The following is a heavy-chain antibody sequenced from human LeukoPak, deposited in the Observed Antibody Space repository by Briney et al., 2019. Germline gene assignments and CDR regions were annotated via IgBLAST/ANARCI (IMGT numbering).Heavy chain of an antibody. D-gene: IGHD3-22*01. Sequence: SETLSLTCTVSGGSISSYYWSWIRQPPGKGLEWIGYIYYSGSTNYNPSLKSRVTISVDTSKNQFSLKLSSVTAADTAVYYCARETVVNSYYMDVWGKGTTVTVSS. CDR3: ARETVVNSYYMDV. J-gene: IGHJ6*03. V-gene: IGHV4-59*01. CDR2: IYYSGST. CDR1: GGSISSYY.